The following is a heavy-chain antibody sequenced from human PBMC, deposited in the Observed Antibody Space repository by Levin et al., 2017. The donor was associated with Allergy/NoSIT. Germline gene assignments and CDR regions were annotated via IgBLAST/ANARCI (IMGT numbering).Heavy chain of an antibody. CDR3: ASGWELLGHLGY. J-gene: IGHJ4*02. CDR1: GGTFSSYA. CDR2: IIPIFGTA. V-gene: IGHV1-69*06. Sequence: RASVKVSCKASGGTFSSYAISWVRQAPGQGLEWMGGIIPIFGTANYAQKFQGRVTITADKSTSTAYMELSSLRSEDTAVYYRASGWELLGHLGYWGQGTLVTVSS. D-gene: IGHD1-26*01.